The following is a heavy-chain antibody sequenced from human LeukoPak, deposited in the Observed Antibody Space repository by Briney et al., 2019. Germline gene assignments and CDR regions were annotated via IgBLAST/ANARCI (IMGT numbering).Heavy chain of an antibody. CDR3: ARYYYGSGSYYYFDS. Sequence: PSETLSLTCTVSGGSISSSSYYWGWIRQPPGKGLEWIGSFEYGGSTYYNPSLKSRVTMSVDTSKNQFSLKLSSVTAADTAVYYCARYYYGSGSYYYFDSWGQGTLVTVSS. CDR2: FEYGGST. V-gene: IGHV4-39*01. D-gene: IGHD3-10*01. J-gene: IGHJ4*02. CDR1: GGSISSSSYY.